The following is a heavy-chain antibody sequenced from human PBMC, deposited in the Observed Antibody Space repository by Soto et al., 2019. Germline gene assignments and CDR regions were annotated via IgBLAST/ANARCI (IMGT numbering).Heavy chain of an antibody. CDR2: ISATGGGT. CDR3: AKDRRAGGNSAFYFDF. V-gene: IGHV3-23*01. D-gene: IGHD3-16*01. J-gene: IGHJ4*02. Sequence: GSLRLSCAVSGFKFSNYAMSWVRQAPGKGLEWVSLISATGGGTYYADSVKGRFTISRDNSHNTLYLQVHSLTAEDTAVYYCAKDRRAGGNSAFYFDFWGQGAQVTVSS. CDR1: GFKFSNYA.